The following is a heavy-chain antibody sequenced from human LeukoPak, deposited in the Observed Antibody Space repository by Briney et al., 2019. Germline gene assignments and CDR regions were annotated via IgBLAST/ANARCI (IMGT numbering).Heavy chain of an antibody. V-gene: IGHV4-39*07. CDR3: ARDPSAYYLYYFDY. CDR1: GGSISSSSYY. J-gene: IGHJ4*02. Sequence: SETLSLTCAVSGGSISSSSYYWGWIRQPPGKGLEWIGNIDDSGSTSYNPSLKSRVTVSVDTSKNQFSLKLSSVTAADTAVYYCARDPSAYYLYYFDYWGQGTLVTVSS. D-gene: IGHD2/OR15-2a*01. CDR2: IDDSGST.